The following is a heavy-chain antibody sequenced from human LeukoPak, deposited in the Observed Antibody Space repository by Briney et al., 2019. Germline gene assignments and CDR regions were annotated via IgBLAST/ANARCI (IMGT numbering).Heavy chain of an antibody. J-gene: IGHJ4*02. D-gene: IGHD6-13*01. V-gene: IGHV1-3*02. CDR1: GYTFTTYA. CDR2: SSAGNGNT. Sequence: ASVKVSCKASGYTFTTYAMHWVRQAPGQRLEWMGWSSAGNGNTKYSREFQGRVTITRDTSASTAYMELSSLRSEDMAVYYCARGVAAAGQYYLDYWGQGTLVTVSS. CDR3: ARGVAAAGQYYLDY.